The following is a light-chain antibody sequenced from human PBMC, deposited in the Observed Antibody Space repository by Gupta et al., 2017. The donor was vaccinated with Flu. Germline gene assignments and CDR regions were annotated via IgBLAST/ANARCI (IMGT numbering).Light chain of an antibody. CDR1: TSNVGSNA. V-gene: IGLV1-44*01. CDR3: AAWDDSLTGTIWV. CDR2: STN. Sequence: TISCSGTTSNVGSNAVNGYQQVPGTAPKLLIYSTNQRPSGVPARVSGSKSGTSASLAISGLQAEDEAHYYCAAWDDSLTGTIWVFGGGTAVTVL. J-gene: IGLJ3*02.